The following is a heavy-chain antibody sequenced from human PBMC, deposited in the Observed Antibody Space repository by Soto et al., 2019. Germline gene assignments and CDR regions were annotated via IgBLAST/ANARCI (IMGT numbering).Heavy chain of an antibody. D-gene: IGHD3-3*01. CDR3: AKDQFTISLYYYYGMDV. V-gene: IGHV3-30*18. CDR2: ISYDGSNK. CDR1: GFTFSSYG. J-gene: IGHJ6*02. Sequence: QSGGSLRLSCAASGFTFSSYGMHWVCQAPGKGLEWVAVISYDGSNKYYADSVKGRFTISRDNSKNTLYLQMNSLRAEDTAVYYCAKDQFTISLYYYYGMDVWGQGTTVTVSS.